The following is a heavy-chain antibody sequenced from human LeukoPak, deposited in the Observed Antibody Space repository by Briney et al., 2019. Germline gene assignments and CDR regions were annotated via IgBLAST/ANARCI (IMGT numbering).Heavy chain of an antibody. CDR1: GYTFTGYY. CDR2: INPYSGEQ. D-gene: IGHD3-16*01. V-gene: IGHV1-2*02. Sequence: AAVKVSCEAPGYTFTGYYMHWVRQGPGQGVGLMGWINPYSGEQKYAQKFQGRVTMTSDTSISTAYMELTSLRSDDTAVYYCARAERSDYWAIDYWGQGTLVTVSS. J-gene: IGHJ4*02. CDR3: ARAERSDYWAIDY.